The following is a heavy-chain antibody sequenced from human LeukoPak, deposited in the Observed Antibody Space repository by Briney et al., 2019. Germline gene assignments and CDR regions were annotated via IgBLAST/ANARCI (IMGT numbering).Heavy chain of an antibody. D-gene: IGHD3-22*01. CDR1: GYTFSSYS. CDR2: ISVRSNYI. Sequence: GGSLRLSCVASGYTFSSYSINWVRQAPGKGLEWVSSISVRSNYIYYADSVRGRFIISRDDARDSLYLQMNSLRAEDTAVYYCVRLRRNSDTSGFYYYYGFWGQGTLVTVSS. CDR3: VRLRRNSDTSGFYYYYGF. J-gene: IGHJ4*02. V-gene: IGHV3-21*01.